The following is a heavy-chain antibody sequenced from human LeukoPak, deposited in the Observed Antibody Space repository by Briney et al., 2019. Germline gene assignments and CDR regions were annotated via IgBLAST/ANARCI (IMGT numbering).Heavy chain of an antibody. CDR2: ISGSGGST. Sequence: GGSLRLFCAASGFTFSSYAMSWVRQAPGKGLEWVSAISGSGGSTYYADSVKGRFTISRDNSKNTLYLQMNSLRAEDTAVYYCAREPWRAKGAAWGMDVWGQGTTVTVSS. V-gene: IGHV3-23*01. D-gene: IGHD1-26*01. CDR1: GFTFSSYA. J-gene: IGHJ6*02. CDR3: AREPWRAKGAAWGMDV.